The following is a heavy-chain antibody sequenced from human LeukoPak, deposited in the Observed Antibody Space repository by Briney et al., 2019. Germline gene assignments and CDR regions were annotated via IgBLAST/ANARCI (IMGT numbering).Heavy chain of an antibody. J-gene: IGHJ4*02. CDR3: AKEGGDWGEGYFDY. V-gene: IGHV3-11*01. CDR1: GFTFSDAY. D-gene: IGHD7-27*01. CDR2: ISSSGGTI. Sequence: MAGGSLRLSCAASGFTFSDAYMSWIRQVPGKGLEWISYISSSGGTIYYADSVKGRFTISRDNAKNSLYLQINSLRAKDTAVYYCAKEGGDWGEGYFDYWGQGTLVTVSS.